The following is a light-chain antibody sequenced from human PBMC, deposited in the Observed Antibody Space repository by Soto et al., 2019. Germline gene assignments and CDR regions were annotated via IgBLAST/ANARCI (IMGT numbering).Light chain of an antibody. V-gene: IGLV1-47*02. CDR1: SSNIGKNY. CDR2: SNS. Sequence: QSALTQPPSASGTPGQRVTISCSGSSSNIGKNYVYWYQQLPGTAPELLIYSNSQRPSGVPDRFSGSKSGTSASLAISGLRSEDEADYYCAVWDDTLSGFYLFGTGTRSPS. J-gene: IGLJ1*01. CDR3: AVWDDTLSGFYL.